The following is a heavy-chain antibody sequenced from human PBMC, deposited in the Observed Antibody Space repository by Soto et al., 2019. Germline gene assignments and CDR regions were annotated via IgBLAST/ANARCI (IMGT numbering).Heavy chain of an antibody. Sequence: GGSLRLSCTTSGFNFGEYSMSWVRQAPGKGLEWVGFIRGKGYGGTTEYAASVKDRFTISSDDSKSIAYLQMNSLKTEDTAVYYCARDHSGSYSLNYYYGMDVWGQGTTVTVSS. D-gene: IGHD1-26*01. CDR2: IRGKGYGGTT. CDR3: ARDHSGSYSLNYYYGMDV. J-gene: IGHJ6*02. V-gene: IGHV3-49*04. CDR1: GFNFGEYS.